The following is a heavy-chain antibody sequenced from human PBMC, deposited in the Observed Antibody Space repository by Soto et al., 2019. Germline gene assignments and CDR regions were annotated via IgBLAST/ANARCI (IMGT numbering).Heavy chain of an antibody. CDR2: IYPGDSDT. V-gene: IGHV5-51*01. CDR3: ARHVMSWVPRDRSHLPIMPDV. CDR1: GYSFTSYW. Sequence: GESLKISCKGSGYSFTSYWIGWVRQMPGKGLEWMGIIYPGDSDTRYSPSFQGQVTISADKSISTAYLQWSSLKASDTAMYYCARHVMSWVPRDRSHLPIMPDVWGKGTTVTVSS. D-gene: IGHD2-15*01. J-gene: IGHJ6*04.